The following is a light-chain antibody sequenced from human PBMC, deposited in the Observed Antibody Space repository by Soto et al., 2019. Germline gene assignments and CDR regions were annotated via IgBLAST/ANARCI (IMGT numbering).Light chain of an antibody. V-gene: IGLV1-44*01. CDR1: TSNIGSNT. CDR2: SND. CDR3: PVWDDSLSAWV. J-gene: IGLJ3*02. Sequence: QSVLTQPPSASGTPGQSVTISCTGSTSNIGSNTVNWYQQLPGTAPTLLVYSNDQRPSGVPDRFSASKSGTSAFLAITGLQSEDEADYDCPVWDDSLSAWVFGGGTKLTVL.